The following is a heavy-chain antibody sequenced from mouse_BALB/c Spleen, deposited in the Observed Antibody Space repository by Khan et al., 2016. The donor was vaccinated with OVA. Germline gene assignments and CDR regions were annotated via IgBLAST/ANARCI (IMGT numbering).Heavy chain of an antibody. V-gene: IGHV3-6*01. CDR3: ARGCSSGPAWFAY. CDR2: IRYDGDS. Sequence: EVQLQESGPGLVKPSQSLSLTCSVTGYSITSGYFWNWIRQFPGNKLEWMGYIRYDGDSNYNPSLKNRLSITRDTSKNQFFLKLNSVTPEDTATFYCARGCSSGPAWFAYWGQGTLVTVSP. J-gene: IGHJ3*01. D-gene: IGHD3-1*01. CDR1: GYSITSGYF.